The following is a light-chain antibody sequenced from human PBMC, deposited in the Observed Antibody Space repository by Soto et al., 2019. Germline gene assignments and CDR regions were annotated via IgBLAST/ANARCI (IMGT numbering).Light chain of an antibody. CDR2: RSN. CDR1: TSNIGDKD. V-gene: IGLV1-47*01. Sequence: QSALTQPPSASGTPGQRVTISCSGGTSNIGDKDVCWYQQLPGTAPKLLIYRSNHRPSGVPDRFSGSKSGTSASLAISGLRSEDEADYYCAAWDDSLRGVFGTGTKLTVL. J-gene: IGLJ1*01. CDR3: AAWDDSLRGV.